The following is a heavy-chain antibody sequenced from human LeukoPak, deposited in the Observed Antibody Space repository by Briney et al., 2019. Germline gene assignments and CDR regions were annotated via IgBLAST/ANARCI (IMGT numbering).Heavy chain of an antibody. D-gene: IGHD3-22*01. CDR2: IYHSGST. CDR1: GGSISSSNW. CDR3: ASLSANDYYDSRVFDY. J-gene: IGHJ4*02. V-gene: IGHV4-4*02. Sequence: SGTLSLTCAVSGGSISSSNWWSWVRQPPGKGLEWIGEIYHSGSTNYNPSLKSRVTISVDKSKNQFSLKLSSVTAADTAVYYCASLSANDYYDSRVFDYWGQGTLVTVSS.